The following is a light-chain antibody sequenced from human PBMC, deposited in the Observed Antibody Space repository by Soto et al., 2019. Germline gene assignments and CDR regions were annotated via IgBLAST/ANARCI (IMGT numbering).Light chain of an antibody. J-gene: IGLJ1*01. CDR1: SSDVGGYNY. Sequence: QSVLAQPASVSGSPGQSITISCTGTSSDVGGYNYVSWYQHHPGKAPKLMIFEVINRPSGVSHRFSGSKSGNTASLTISGLQAEDDADYYCYSYEGEYIHVFGTGTKVTLL. CDR2: EVI. CDR3: YSYEGEYIHV. V-gene: IGLV2-14*01.